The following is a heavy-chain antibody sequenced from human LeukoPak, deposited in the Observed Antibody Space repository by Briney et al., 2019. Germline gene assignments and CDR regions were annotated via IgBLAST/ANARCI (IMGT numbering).Heavy chain of an antibody. J-gene: IGHJ6*02. CDR1: GFTFSSYG. Sequence: GGSLRLSCAASGFTFSSYGMHWVHQAPGKGLEWVAVIWYDGSNKYYADSVKGRFTISRDNSKNTLYLQMNSLRAEDTAVYYCARDNGYPSYYYYGMDVWGQGTTVTVSS. CDR3: ARDNGYPSYYYYGMDV. D-gene: IGHD5-18*01. V-gene: IGHV3-33*01. CDR2: IWYDGSNK.